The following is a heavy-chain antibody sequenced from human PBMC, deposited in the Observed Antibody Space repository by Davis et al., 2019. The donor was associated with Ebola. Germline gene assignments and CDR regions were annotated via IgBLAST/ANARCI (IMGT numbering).Heavy chain of an antibody. J-gene: IGHJ6*02. D-gene: IGHD3-3*01. Sequence: AASVKVSCKASGGTFSSYAISWVRQAPGQGLEWMGWISAYNGNTNYAQKLQGRVTMTTDTSTSTAYMELRSLRSDDTAVYYCARDPPSFWSGYSHYYYYGMDVWGQGTTVTVSS. CDR3: ARDPPSFWSGYSHYYYYGMDV. CDR1: GGTFSSYA. CDR2: ISAYNGNT. V-gene: IGHV1-18*01.